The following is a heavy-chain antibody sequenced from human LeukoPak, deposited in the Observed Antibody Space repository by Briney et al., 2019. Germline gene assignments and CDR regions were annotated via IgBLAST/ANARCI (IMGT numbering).Heavy chain of an antibody. D-gene: IGHD2-2*02. V-gene: IGHV4-34*09. CDR3: AGEGYHQLYNSKYSWFDP. Sequence: SETLSLTCAVYGGSFSGYYWSWIRQPPGKGLEWIGYIYYSGSTNYNPSLTSRVTISVDTSKNQFSLKLSSVTAEAAAVYSCAGEGYHQLYNSKYSWFDPWGQGTLVTVSS. J-gene: IGHJ5*02. CDR1: GGSFSGYY. CDR2: IYYSGST.